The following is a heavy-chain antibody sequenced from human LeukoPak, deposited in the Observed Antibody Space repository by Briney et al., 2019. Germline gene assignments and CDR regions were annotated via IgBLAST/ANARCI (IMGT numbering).Heavy chain of an antibody. CDR2: INHSGST. Sequence: PSETLSLTCAVYGGSFSGYYWSWIRQPPGKGLEWIGEINHSGSTNYNPSLKSRVTISVDTSKNQFSLKLSSVTAADTAVYYCARHLIPSGQLLFDYWGQGTLVTVSS. CDR3: ARHLIPSGQLLFDY. CDR1: GGSFSGYY. V-gene: IGHV4-34*01. J-gene: IGHJ4*02. D-gene: IGHD2-2*01.